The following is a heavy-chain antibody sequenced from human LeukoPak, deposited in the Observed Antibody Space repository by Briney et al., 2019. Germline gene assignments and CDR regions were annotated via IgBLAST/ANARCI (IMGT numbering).Heavy chain of an antibody. CDR3: ARDSLEALIAVAGFDY. D-gene: IGHD6-19*01. CDR2: ISSSSSYI. CDR1: GFTFDDYA. V-gene: IGHV3-21*03. J-gene: IGHJ4*02. Sequence: PGRSLRLSCAASGFTFDDYAMHWVRQAPRKGLEWGSSISSSSSYIYYADSVKGRFTIPRDNAKKSRYPQINTLRPEQTAVYYSARDSLEALIAVAGFDYWGQGALVNVSS.